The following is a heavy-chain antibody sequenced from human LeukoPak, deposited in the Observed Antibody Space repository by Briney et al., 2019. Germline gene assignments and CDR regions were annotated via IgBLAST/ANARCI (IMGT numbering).Heavy chain of an antibody. CDR1: GGSISSYH. D-gene: IGHD5-18*01. V-gene: IGHV4-59*10. CDR2: IYSSGST. CDR3: ARGGQLNWFDP. J-gene: IGHJ5*02. Sequence: PSETLSLTCAVSGGSISSYHWSWIRQPAGKGLEWIGRIYSSGSTNHNPSLRSRVTMSVDTSKNQFSLRLTSVTAADTAMYYCARGGQLNWFDPWGQGTLVTVSS.